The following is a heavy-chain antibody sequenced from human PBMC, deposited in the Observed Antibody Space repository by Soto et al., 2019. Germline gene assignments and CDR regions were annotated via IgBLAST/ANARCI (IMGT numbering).Heavy chain of an antibody. D-gene: IGHD6-13*01. CDR1: GFTFSSYG. CDR2: ISYDGSNK. Sequence: GGSLRLSCAASGFTFSSYGMHWVRQAPGKGLEWVAVISYDGSNKYYADSVKGRFTISRDNSKNTLYLQMNSLRAEDTAVYYCAKGAAREGEEGVYYYYGMDVWGQGTTVTVSS. V-gene: IGHV3-30*18. J-gene: IGHJ6*02. CDR3: AKGAAREGEEGVYYYYGMDV.